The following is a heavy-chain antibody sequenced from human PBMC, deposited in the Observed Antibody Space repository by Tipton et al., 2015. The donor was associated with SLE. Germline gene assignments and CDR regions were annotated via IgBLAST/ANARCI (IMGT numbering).Heavy chain of an antibody. V-gene: IGHV4-4*02. CDR2: IYHSGST. CDR3: ASTNIPGAFDI. Sequence: TLSLTCAVPGGSISSDNWWSWVRQPPGKGLEWTGEIYHSGSTNYNPSLKSRVTTSVDKSKNQVSLKLSSVTAADTAVYYCASTNIPGAFDIWGQGTTVTVSS. J-gene: IGHJ3*02. D-gene: IGHD2/OR15-2a*01. CDR1: GGSISSDNW.